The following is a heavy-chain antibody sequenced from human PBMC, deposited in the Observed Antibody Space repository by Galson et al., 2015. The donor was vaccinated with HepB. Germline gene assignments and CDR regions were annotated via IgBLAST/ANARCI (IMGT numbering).Heavy chain of an antibody. Sequence: SLRLSCAASGFTFSSYGMHWVRQAPGKGLEWVAVIWYDGSNKYYADSVKGRFTISRDNSKNTLYLQMNSLRAEDTAVYYCARDLGGDTAMVTSLGMNVWGQGTTVTASS. V-gene: IGHV3-33*08. CDR2: IWYDGSNK. J-gene: IGHJ6*02. CDR3: ARDLGGDTAMVTSLGMNV. D-gene: IGHD5-18*01. CDR1: GFTFSSYG.